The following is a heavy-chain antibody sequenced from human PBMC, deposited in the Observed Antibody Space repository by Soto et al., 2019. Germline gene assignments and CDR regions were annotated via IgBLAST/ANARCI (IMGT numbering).Heavy chain of an antibody. Sequence: QVQLVQSGAEVKKPGSSVKVSCKASGGTSSNFTINWVRQAPGQGLEWMGGTIPLFDKTHYAQKFQGRVTITADESTNTAHMELSSLRSDDTAVYYCARPRAPYYAMDGWGHGTTVTVSS. CDR2: TIPLFDKT. V-gene: IGHV1-69*12. J-gene: IGHJ6*02. CDR3: ARPRAPYYAMDG. CDR1: GGTSSNFT.